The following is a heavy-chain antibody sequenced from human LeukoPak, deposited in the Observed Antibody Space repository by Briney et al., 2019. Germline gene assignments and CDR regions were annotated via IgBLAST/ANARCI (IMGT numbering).Heavy chain of an antibody. Sequence: KPSETLSLTCAVYGGSFSGYYWSWIRQPPGKGLEWIGEINHSGSTYYNPSLKSRITMSVDTSKNQFYLKLSSVTAADTAMYYCAKESTVTPGNVNWFDPWGQGTLVTVSS. V-gene: IGHV4-34*10. J-gene: IGHJ5*02. CDR1: GGSFSGYY. CDR3: AKESTVTPGNVNWFDP. D-gene: IGHD4-17*01. CDR2: INHSGST.